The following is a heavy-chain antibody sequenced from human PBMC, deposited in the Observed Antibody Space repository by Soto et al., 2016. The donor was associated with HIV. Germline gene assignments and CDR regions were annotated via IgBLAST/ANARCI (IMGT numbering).Heavy chain of an antibody. CDR2: ISGSGGST. V-gene: IGHV3-23*01. J-gene: IGHJ6*03. CDR1: GFTFSSYA. CDR3: AKDDYSSSGKTYYYMDV. Sequence: EVQLLESGGGLVQPGGSLRLSCAASGFTFSSYAMSWVRQAPGKGLEWVSAISGSGGSTYYADSVKGRFTISRDNSKNTLYLQMNSLRAEDTAVYYCAKDDYSSSGKTYYYMDVWGKGTTVTVSS. D-gene: IGHD4-4*01.